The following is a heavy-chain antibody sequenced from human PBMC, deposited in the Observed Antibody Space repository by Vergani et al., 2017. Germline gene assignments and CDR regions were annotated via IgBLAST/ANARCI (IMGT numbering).Heavy chain of an antibody. D-gene: IGHD2-15*01. Sequence: EVQLVESGGGLVQPGGSLRLSCAASGFTFSSYWMHWVRQAPGKGLVWVSSISSSSSYIYYADSVKGRFTISRDNAKNSLYLQMNSLRAEDTAVYYCARGDIVVVVAEIDYWGQGTLVTVSS. CDR2: ISSSSSYI. CDR3: ARGDIVVVVAEIDY. V-gene: IGHV3-21*01. J-gene: IGHJ4*02. CDR1: GFTFSSYW.